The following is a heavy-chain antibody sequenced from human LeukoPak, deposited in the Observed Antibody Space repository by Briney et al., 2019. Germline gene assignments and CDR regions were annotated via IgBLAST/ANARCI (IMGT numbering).Heavy chain of an antibody. J-gene: IGHJ4*02. Sequence: GGSLRLSCAASGFTFSSYAMHWVRQAPGKGLEWVAVISYDGSNKYYADSVKGRFTISRDNSKNTLSLQMNSLRAEDTAIYYCAKERSVAGTEFDYWGQGTLVTVSS. D-gene: IGHD6-19*01. CDR3: AKERSVAGTEFDY. CDR2: ISYDGSNK. V-gene: IGHV3-30-3*01. CDR1: GFTFSSYA.